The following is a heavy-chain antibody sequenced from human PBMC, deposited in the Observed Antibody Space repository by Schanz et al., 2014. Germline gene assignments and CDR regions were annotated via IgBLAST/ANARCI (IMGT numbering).Heavy chain of an antibody. CDR3: TTGQFWSGGGFDL. V-gene: IGHV3-15*01. J-gene: IGHJ5*02. Sequence: EVQLVESGGGLVQPRGSLRLSCAASGFTFSSYSMNWVRQAPGKGLEWVGRIKSKFDGATTDYVAPVKGRFSISRDDSTNTLYLQMSGQNMADTAVDDWTTGQFWSGGGFDLWGQGALVTVSS. D-gene: IGHD3-10*01. CDR1: GFTFSSYS. CDR2: IKSKFDGATT.